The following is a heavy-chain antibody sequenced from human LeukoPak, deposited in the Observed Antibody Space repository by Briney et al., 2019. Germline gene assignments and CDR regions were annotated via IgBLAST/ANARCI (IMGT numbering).Heavy chain of an antibody. D-gene: IGHD6-19*01. CDR1: GFTFDDYA. J-gene: IGHJ4*02. CDR2: ISWNSGSI. CDR3: AKQIYSSGWFCFDY. V-gene: IGHV3-9*01. Sequence: GGSLRLSCAASGFTFDDYAMHWVRQAPGKGLEWVSGISWNSGSIGYADSVKGRFTISRDNAKNSLYLQMNSLRAEDTALYYCAKQIYSSGWFCFDYWGQGTLVTVSS.